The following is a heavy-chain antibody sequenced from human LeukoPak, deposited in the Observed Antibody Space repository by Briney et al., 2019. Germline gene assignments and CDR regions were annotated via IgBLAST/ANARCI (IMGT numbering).Heavy chain of an antibody. D-gene: IGHD1-26*01. V-gene: IGHV4-59*01. J-gene: IGHJ4*02. Sequence: SETLSLTCTVSGGSISTYYWNWIRQPPGKGLEWIGYIYYSGSTNYNPSLKSRVTISVDTSKNQFSLKLSSVTAADTAVYYCARNFGSYYDCWGQGTLVTVSS. CDR3: ARNFGSYYDC. CDR1: GGSISTYY. CDR2: IYYSGST.